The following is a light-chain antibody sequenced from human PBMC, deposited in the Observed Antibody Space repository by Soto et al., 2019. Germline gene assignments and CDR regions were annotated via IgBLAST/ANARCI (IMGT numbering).Light chain of an antibody. CDR1: QGISNY. J-gene: IGKJ5*01. Sequence: DIQMTQSPSSLSAYLGDRVTITCRASQGISNYLAWYQQKPGRLPKLLLFGASTLQSGVPARFSGSGSGTEFTLTISSLQPEDFATYYCQQLNSYLITFGQGTRLEI. CDR2: GAS. CDR3: QQLNSYLIT. V-gene: IGKV1-27*01.